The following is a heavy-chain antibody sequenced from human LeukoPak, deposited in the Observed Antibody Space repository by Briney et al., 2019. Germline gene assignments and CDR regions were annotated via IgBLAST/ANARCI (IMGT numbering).Heavy chain of an antibody. D-gene: IGHD3-10*01. V-gene: IGHV1-69*13. CDR2: IIPIFGTA. J-gene: IGHJ3*02. CDR1: GGTFSSYA. Sequence: ASVKVSCKASGGTFSSYAISWVRQAPGQGLEWVGGIIPIFGTANYAQKFQGRVTITADESTSTAYMELSSPRSEDTAVYYCAGRITMVRGVIMAFDIWGQGTMVTFSS. CDR3: AGRITMVRGVIMAFDI.